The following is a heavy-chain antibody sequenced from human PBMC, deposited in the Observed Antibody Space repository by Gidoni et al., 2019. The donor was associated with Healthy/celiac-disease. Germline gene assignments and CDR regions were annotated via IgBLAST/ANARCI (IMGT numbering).Heavy chain of an antibody. CDR2: IGLGDSYT. V-gene: IGHV5-10-1*03. D-gene: IGHD6-13*01. CDR3: ARPQWAAAGTVRVYDYYGMDI. Sequence: DVQLVQSGAEVKKPGESLWISCEGSGYSFTSSWIGWVRQMPGKGLEWMGRIGLGDSYTNYSPSFQGHISISADKANSTAYRQRSSLKASDTAMYYCARPQWAAAGTVRVYDYYGMDIWGQGTTVTVSS. CDR1: GYSFTSSW. J-gene: IGHJ6*02.